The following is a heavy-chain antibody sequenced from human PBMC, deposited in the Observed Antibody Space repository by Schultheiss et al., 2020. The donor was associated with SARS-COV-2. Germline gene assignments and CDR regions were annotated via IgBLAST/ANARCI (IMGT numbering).Heavy chain of an antibody. J-gene: IGHJ4*02. CDR2: ITTSSSQI. CDR3: ARDRWVANRFPGVFDY. D-gene: IGHD3-16*02. V-gene: IGHV3-21*01. Sequence: EGSLRLSCAASGFTVSGNFMSWVRQAPGKGLEWVSSITTSSSQISYADSVKGRFTISRDNAKSSLYLHINSLRAEDTAVYYCARDRWVANRFPGVFDYWGQGTLVTVSS. CDR1: GFTVSGNF.